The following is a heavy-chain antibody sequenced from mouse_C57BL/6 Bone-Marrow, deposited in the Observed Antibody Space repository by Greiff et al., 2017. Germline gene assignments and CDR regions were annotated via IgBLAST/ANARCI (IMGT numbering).Heavy chain of an antibody. CDR3: TGYYGSSPYWYFDV. J-gene: IGHJ1*03. CDR2: IDPEDGDT. CDR1: GFNIKDYY. V-gene: IGHV14-1*01. Sequence: VHVKQSGAELVRPGASVKLSCTASGFNIKDYYMHWVKQRPEQGLEWIGRIDPEDGDTEYAPKFQGKATMTADTYSNTAYLQLSSLTSEDTAVYYCTGYYGSSPYWYFDVWGTGTTVTVSS. D-gene: IGHD1-1*01.